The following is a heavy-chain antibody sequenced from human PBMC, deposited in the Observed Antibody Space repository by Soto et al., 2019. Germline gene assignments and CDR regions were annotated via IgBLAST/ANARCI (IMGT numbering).Heavy chain of an antibody. CDR3: AGVERGTATSVVDAFDI. CDR2: MSDSAGP. D-gene: IGHD2-21*02. CDR1: GGFVSSGSYY. Sequence: QVRLQQWGAGLLKPSETLSLTSAVSGGFVSSGSYYWSWIRQPPGKGMEWIGEMSDSAGPPFTQSLKSLVIISVDTSKNQFPQQMTSVIAAVTALYYCAGVERGTATSVVDAFDIWGPGKMGTLSS. J-gene: IGHJ3*02. V-gene: IGHV4-34*01.